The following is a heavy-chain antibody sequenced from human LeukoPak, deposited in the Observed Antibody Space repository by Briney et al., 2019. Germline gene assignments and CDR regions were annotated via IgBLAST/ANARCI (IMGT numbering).Heavy chain of an antibody. Sequence: ASVKVSCKASGYTFTSYAMHWVRQAPGQRLEWMGWTNAGNGNTKYSQKFQGRVTITRDTSASTAYMELSSLRSEDTAVYYCARDDYGYNWFDPWGQGTLVTVSS. D-gene: IGHD4-17*01. J-gene: IGHJ5*02. CDR1: GYTFTSYA. CDR2: TNAGNGNT. CDR3: ARDDYGYNWFDP. V-gene: IGHV1-3*01.